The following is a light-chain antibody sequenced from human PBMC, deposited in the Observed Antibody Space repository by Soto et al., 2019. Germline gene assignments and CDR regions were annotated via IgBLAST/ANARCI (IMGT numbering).Light chain of an antibody. CDR2: AAS. CDR3: QQSYSTPYT. Sequence: DIQMTQSPSSLSAYVGDRVTITCRASQSISSYLNWYQQKPGKAPKLLIYAASSLQSGVPSRFSGSGSGTDFTLTISSLQPEDFATYYCQQSYSTPYTVGQGTKVDIK. CDR1: QSISSY. V-gene: IGKV1-39*01. J-gene: IGKJ2*01.